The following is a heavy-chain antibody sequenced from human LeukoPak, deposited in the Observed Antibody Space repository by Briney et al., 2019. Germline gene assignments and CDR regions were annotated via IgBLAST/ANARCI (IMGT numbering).Heavy chain of an antibody. Sequence: GGSLRLSCAASGFTFSSYAITWVRQAPGKGLEWVSAITGSGASTNYADSVKGRFTISRDNSKNTIYLQMNSLRAEDTAKYYCAKRSSTSSGYFDFWGRGTLVTVSS. CDR3: AKRSSTSSGYFDF. V-gene: IGHV3-23*01. CDR1: GFTFSSYA. CDR2: ITGSGAST. J-gene: IGHJ4*02. D-gene: IGHD3-22*01.